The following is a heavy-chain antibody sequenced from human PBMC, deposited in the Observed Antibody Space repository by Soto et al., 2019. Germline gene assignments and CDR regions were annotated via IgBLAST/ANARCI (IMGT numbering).Heavy chain of an antibody. CDR2: INYSGLT. Sequence: QLQLQESGPGLVKPSETLSLTCSVSGDSISSSTYFWAWIRQPPGKGLEWIGSINYSGLTYYNPSVRSRVTMSVDTSQNQFSLKLSSVTAADTAVYYCARLRLGDSSAERYDCWGQGTLVTVSS. CDR1: GDSISSSTYF. J-gene: IGHJ4*02. V-gene: IGHV4-39*01. D-gene: IGHD3-16*02. CDR3: ARLRLGDSSAERYDC.